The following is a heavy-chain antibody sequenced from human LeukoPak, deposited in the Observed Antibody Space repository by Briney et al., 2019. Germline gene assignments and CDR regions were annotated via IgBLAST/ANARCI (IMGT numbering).Heavy chain of an antibody. CDR3: ARGVKIAVAGIYYFDY. J-gene: IGHJ4*02. Sequence: ASVKVSCKASGYTITNNYMHWVRQAPGQGLEWMGVINPSGTGTSYAQKFQGRVTITADKSTNTAYMELSSLRSEDAAVHYCARGVKIAVAGIYYFDYWGQGTLVTVSS. V-gene: IGHV1-46*01. CDR2: INPSGTGT. D-gene: IGHD6-19*01. CDR1: GYTITNNY.